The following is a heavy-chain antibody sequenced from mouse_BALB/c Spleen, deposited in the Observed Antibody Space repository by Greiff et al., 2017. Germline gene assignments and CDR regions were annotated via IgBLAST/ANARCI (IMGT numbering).Heavy chain of an antibody. CDR3: ARFGYYGYYAMDY. V-gene: IGHV1-69*01. D-gene: IGHD2-3*01. CDR2: IDTSDSYT. Sequence: QVQLQQPGAELVMPGASVKMSCKASGYTFTDYWMHWVKQRPGQGLEWIGAIDTSDSYTSYNQKFKGKATLTVDESSSTAYMQLSSLTSEDSAVYYCARFGYYGYYAMDYWGQGTSVTVSS. J-gene: IGHJ4*01. CDR1: GYTFTDYW.